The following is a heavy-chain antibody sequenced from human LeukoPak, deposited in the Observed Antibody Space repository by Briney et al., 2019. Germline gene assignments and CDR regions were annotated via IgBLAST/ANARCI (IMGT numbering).Heavy chain of an antibody. CDR3: ARDYYDSSGSDAFDI. V-gene: IGHV1-2*02. J-gene: IGHJ3*02. Sequence: ASVKVSCKASGYTFTGYYMHWVRQAPGQGREWMGWINPNSGGTNYAQKFQGRVTMTRDTSISTAYMELSRLRSDDTAVYYCARDYYDSSGSDAFDIWGQGTMVTVSS. D-gene: IGHD3-22*01. CDR1: GYTFTGYY. CDR2: INPNSGGT.